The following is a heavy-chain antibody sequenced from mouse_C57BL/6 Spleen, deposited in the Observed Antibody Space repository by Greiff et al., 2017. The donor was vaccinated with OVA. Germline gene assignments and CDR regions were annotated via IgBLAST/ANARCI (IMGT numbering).Heavy chain of an antibody. J-gene: IGHJ1*03. Sequence: EVMLVESEGGLVQPGSSMKLSCTASGFTFSDYYMAWVRQVPEQGLEWVANINSDGSSTYYLDSLKSRFIISRDNAKNILYLQMSSLKSEDTATYYCARVGYDDWYFDVWGTGTTVTVSS. CDR1: GFTFSDYY. D-gene: IGHD2-2*01. CDR3: ARVGYDDWYFDV. V-gene: IGHV5-16*01. CDR2: INSDGSST.